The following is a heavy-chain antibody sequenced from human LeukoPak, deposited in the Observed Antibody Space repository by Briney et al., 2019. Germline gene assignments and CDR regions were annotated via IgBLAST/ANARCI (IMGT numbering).Heavy chain of an antibody. V-gene: IGHV3-21*01. CDR1: GFTFSSYS. CDR3: ARDRDGNIDP. CDR2: ISGTRNYT. D-gene: IGHD1/OR15-1a*01. J-gene: IGHJ5*02. Sequence: GGSLRLSCAASGFTFSSYSMNWVRQAPGKGLEWVSCISGTRNYTYYADSVKGRFTISRDNAKNSLYLQMNSLRAVDTAVYYCARDRDGNIDPWGQGTLVTVSS.